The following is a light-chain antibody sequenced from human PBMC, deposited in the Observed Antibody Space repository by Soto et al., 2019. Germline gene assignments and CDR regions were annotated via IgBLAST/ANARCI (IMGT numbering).Light chain of an antibody. J-gene: IGKJ1*01. Sequence: DIQMAPTPSSPSPPVGDRGTITCRANQNINSYVNWYQHRPGKAPKLLVFRASNLQSGVPSRFSGSGSGTDFTLAISSLQSEDFATYFCQQSYTTLWTFGQGTKVDIK. CDR2: RAS. CDR3: QQSYTTLWT. V-gene: IGKV1-39*01. CDR1: QNINSY.